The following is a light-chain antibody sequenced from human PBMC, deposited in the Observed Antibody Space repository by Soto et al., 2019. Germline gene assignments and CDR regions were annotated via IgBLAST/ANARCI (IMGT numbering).Light chain of an antibody. Sequence: QSALTQPRSVSGSPGQSVTISCTGTSSDIGGYIYVSWFQQHPGKAPKFIIYDVSNRPSGVSNRFSGSKSGNTASLTISGLQAEDEADYYCSSYTTSNTRQIVFGTGTKVTVL. V-gene: IGLV2-14*01. CDR3: SSYTTSNTRQIV. CDR2: DVS. J-gene: IGLJ1*01. CDR1: SSDIGGYIY.